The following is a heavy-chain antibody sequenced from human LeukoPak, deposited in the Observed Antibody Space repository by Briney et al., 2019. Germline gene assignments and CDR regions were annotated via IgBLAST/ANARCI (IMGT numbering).Heavy chain of an antibody. D-gene: IGHD2-2*01. J-gene: IGHJ4*02. CDR3: AKDTCSSTSCYLFDY. Sequence: PLRLSCAASGFTFDDYAMHWVRQAPGKGLEWVSGISWNSGSIGYADSVKGRFTISRDNAKNSLYLQMNSLRAEDMALYYCAKDTCSSTSCYLFDYWGQGTLVTVSS. CDR2: ISWNSGSI. V-gene: IGHV3-9*03. CDR1: GFTFDDYA.